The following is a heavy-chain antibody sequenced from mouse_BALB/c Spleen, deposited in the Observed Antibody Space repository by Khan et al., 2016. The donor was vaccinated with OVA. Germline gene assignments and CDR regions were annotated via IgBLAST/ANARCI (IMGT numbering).Heavy chain of an antibody. V-gene: IGHV2-9*02. J-gene: IGHJ4*01. D-gene: IGHD2-3*01. Sequence: VKLMESGPGLVAPSQSLSITCTVSGFSLTSYGVHWVRQPPGKGLEWLGVIWAGGSTNYNSALMSRLSISKDNSKSQVFLKMNSLQTDDTAMYCCARGDGYYEDAMDYWGQGTSVTVSS. CDR2: IWAGGST. CDR3: ARGDGYYEDAMDY. CDR1: GFSLTSYG.